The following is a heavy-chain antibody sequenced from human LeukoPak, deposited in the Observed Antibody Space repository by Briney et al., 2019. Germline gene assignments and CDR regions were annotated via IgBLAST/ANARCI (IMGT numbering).Heavy chain of an antibody. CDR2: IYYSGST. CDR3: ARHDYGDYAPFDY. Sequence: SETLSLTCNVSGDSISGYYWSWIRQPPGRGLEWIGYIYYSGSTSYNPSLKSRVTISVDTSKNQFSLKLSSVTAADTAVYYCARHDYGDYAPFDYWGQGTLVTVSS. J-gene: IGHJ4*02. D-gene: IGHD4-17*01. V-gene: IGHV4-59*08. CDR1: GDSISGYY.